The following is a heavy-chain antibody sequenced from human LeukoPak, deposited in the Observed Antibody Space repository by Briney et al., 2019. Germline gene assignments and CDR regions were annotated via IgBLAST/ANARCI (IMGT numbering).Heavy chain of an antibody. V-gene: IGHV4-39*01. CDR1: GGSISSSSYY. D-gene: IGHD3-3*01. CDR3: ARRGRVDDFWSGYYTGLFDY. J-gene: IGHJ4*02. Sequence: KPSETLSLTCTVSGGSISSSSYYWGWIRQPPGKGLEWIGSIYYSGSTYYNPSLKSRVTISVDTSKNRFSLKLSSVTAADTAVYYCARRGRVDDFWSGYYTGLFDYWGQGTLVTVSS. CDR2: IYYSGST.